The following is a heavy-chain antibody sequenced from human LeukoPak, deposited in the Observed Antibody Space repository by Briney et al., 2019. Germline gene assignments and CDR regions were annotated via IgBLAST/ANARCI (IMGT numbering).Heavy chain of an antibody. CDR2: VRPDGSEI. D-gene: IGHD2-2*01. J-gene: IGHJ4*02. CDR1: GFTFSDYW. V-gene: IGHV3-7*01. Sequence: GGSLRLSCAAYGFTFSDYWMSWVRQAPGKGLEWVANVRPDGSEIQCVDSMKGRFTVSRDNSENSLYLRMSSLRAEDTAVYYCATTTRSRSWDYWGQGTLVTVSS. CDR3: ATTTRSRSWDY.